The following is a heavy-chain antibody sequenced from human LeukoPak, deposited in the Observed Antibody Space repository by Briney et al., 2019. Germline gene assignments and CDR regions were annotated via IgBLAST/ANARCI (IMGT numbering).Heavy chain of an antibody. D-gene: IGHD1-26*01. Sequence: GGSLRLSCAASGFRFSGYWMHWVRQAPGKGLVWVSLINTDGGRTAYADSVKGRFTISRDNSKNTLYLQMNSLRAEDTAVYYCAKKTTGSFPFDCWGQGTLVTVSS. CDR3: AKKTTGSFPFDC. CDR1: GFRFSGYW. CDR2: INTDGGRT. V-gene: IGHV3-74*01. J-gene: IGHJ4*02.